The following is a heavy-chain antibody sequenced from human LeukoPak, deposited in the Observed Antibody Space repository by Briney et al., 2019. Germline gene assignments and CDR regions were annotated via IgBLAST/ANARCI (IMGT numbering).Heavy chain of an antibody. V-gene: IGHV4-4*07. J-gene: IGHJ4*02. D-gene: IGHD6-19*01. CDR2: IYTSGST. CDR3: ATSAAVAGWMGYFDY. CDR1: GGSISSYY. Sequence: SETLSLTCTVSGGSISSYYWSWIRQPAGKGLEWIGRIYTSGSTNYNPSLKSRVTMSVDTSKNQFSLKLSSVTAADTAVYYCATSAAVAGWMGYFDYWGQGTLATVSS.